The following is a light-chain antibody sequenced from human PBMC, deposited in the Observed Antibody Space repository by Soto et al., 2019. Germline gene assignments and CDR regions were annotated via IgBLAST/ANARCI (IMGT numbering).Light chain of an antibody. CDR3: HQRQYWPPIT. CDR2: DAS. CDR1: LSVSVY. Sequence: EIVLTQSPGTLSVSPGERATLSCRTSLSVSVYLNWYQQKPGQAPRLLISDASNRATGIPARFSGSGSGTDFTLTISSLEPEDFAVYYCHQRQYWPPITFGQGTRLGIK. J-gene: IGKJ5*01. V-gene: IGKV3-11*01.